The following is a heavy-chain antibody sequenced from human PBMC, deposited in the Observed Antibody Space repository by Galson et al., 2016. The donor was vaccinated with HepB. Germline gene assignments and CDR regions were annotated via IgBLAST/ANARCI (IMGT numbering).Heavy chain of an antibody. D-gene: IGHD6-13*01. J-gene: IGHJ6*02. CDR3: ARLSRPYGLDV. CDR2: INEDGNIK. V-gene: IGHV3-7*01. Sequence: SLRLSCAASGSTLSDYWMTWVRQAPRKGLEWVANINEDGNIKLYVNSVKGRFTISRDNTRNSVYLEMNSLSGDDTAVYYCARLSRPYGLDVWGHGTTVTVSS. CDR1: GSTLSDYW.